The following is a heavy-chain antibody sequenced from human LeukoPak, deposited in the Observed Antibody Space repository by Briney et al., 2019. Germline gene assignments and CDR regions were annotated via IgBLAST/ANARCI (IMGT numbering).Heavy chain of an antibody. J-gene: IGHJ4*02. D-gene: IGHD6-13*01. CDR2: INHSGST. CDR1: GGSFSGYY. V-gene: IGHV4-34*01. Sequence: PSETLSLTCAVYGGSFSGYYWSWIRQPPGKGLEWIGEINHSGSTNYNPSLKSRVTISVDTSKNQFSLKLSSVTAADTAVYYCARDSLPPSSTQSTYWGQGTLVTVSS. CDR3: ARDSLPPSSTQSTY.